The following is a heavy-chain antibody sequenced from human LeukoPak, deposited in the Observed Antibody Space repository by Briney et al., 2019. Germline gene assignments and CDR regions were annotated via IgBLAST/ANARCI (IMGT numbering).Heavy chain of an antibody. CDR3: ARHYGP. Sequence: SETLSLTCTVSGGSITNYYWSWIRQPPGEGLEWIGYVYHSGSTNYNPSHKSRVTISVDTSKNQFSLKLSSVTATDTAVYYCARHYGPWGQGTLVTVSS. V-gene: IGHV4-59*08. D-gene: IGHD3-10*01. CDR2: VYHSGST. CDR1: GGSITNYY. J-gene: IGHJ4*02.